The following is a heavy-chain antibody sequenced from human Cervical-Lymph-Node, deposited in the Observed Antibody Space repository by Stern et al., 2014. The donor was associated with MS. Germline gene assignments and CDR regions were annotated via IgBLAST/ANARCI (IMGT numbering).Heavy chain of an antibody. CDR3: TRDQPTVTPL. V-gene: IGHV3-21*01. Sequence: VQLVESGGALVNPGGSLRLSCAASGFSFTSYTMNWVRQAPGNGLEWVSYISSSGSYIYYADSVEGRFTISRDNTKNSLYLQMNSLRVEDTAVYYCTRDQPTVTPLWGQGTLVTVAS. J-gene: IGHJ4*02. CDR1: GFSFTSYT. D-gene: IGHD4-17*01. CDR2: ISSSGSYI.